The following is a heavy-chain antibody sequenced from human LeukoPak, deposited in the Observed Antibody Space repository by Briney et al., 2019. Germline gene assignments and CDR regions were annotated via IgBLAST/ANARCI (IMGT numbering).Heavy chain of an antibody. D-gene: IGHD3-3*01. V-gene: IGHV4-39*01. CDR1: GGSISSSSYY. Sequence: PSETLSLTCTVSGGSISSSSYYWGWIRQPPGKGLEWIGSIYYSGSTYYNPSLKSRVTISVDTSKNQSSLKLSSVTAADTAVYYCARHTIFGVVTANYWGQGTLVTVSS. CDR3: ARHTIFGVVTANY. J-gene: IGHJ4*02. CDR2: IYYSGST.